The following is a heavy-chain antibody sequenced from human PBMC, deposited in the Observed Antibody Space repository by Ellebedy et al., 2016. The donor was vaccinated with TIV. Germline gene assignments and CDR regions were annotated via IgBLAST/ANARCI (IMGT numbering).Heavy chain of an antibody. CDR2: INPDGSYL. Sequence: GGSLRLSCATSGFIFHNYWMHWVRRAPGEGLVWVARINPDGSYLNYADSVKGRFTITRDNSKNTLFLQMNRLRAEDTAVYYCAKGSSSGFNYDRVGFQYWGQGTLVTVSS. D-gene: IGHD3-22*01. V-gene: IGHV3-74*01. CDR1: GFIFHNYW. J-gene: IGHJ4*02. CDR3: AKGSSSGFNYDRVGFQY.